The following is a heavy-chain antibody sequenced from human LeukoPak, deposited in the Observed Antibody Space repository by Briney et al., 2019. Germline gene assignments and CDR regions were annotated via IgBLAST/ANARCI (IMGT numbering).Heavy chain of an antibody. CDR2: ISSSGSTI. CDR3: ARAGGSGWLKGYFFDY. J-gene: IGHJ4*02. CDR1: GFTFSDYY. V-gene: IGHV3-11*01. D-gene: IGHD6-19*01. Sequence: GGSLRLSCAASGFTFSDYYMSWIRQAPGKGLEWVSYISSSGSTIYYADSVKGRFTISRDNAKNSLYLQMNSLRGEDTAVYYCARAGGSGWLKGYFFDYWGQGTLVTVSS.